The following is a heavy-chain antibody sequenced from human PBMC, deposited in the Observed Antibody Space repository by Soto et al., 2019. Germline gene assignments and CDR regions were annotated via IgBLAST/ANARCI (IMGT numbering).Heavy chain of an antibody. V-gene: IGHV3-13*01. CDR3: ARDAAGIAFDI. Sequence: EVQLVESGGGLVHPGGSLRLSCAASGFTFSSYDMHWVRQATGKDLEWVSAIGTAGDTYYPGSVKGRFTISRENAKNSLYLQMNSLRAEDTAVYYCARDAAGIAFDIWGQGTMVTVSS. CDR2: IGTAGDT. CDR1: GFTFSSYD. D-gene: IGHD6-13*01. J-gene: IGHJ3*02.